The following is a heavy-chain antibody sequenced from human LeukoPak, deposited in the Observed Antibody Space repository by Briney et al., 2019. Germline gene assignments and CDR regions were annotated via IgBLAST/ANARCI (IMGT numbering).Heavy chain of an antibody. J-gene: IGHJ4*02. Sequence: PGGSLRLSCAASGFTFSGYAMHWVRQAPGKGLEWVAVISYDGSNKYYADSVKGRFTISRDNSKNTLYLQMNSLRAEDTAVYYCARPTSAQAIAVAGPFDYWGQGTLVTVSS. V-gene: IGHV3-30-3*01. CDR1: GFTFSGYA. CDR3: ARPTSAQAIAVAGPFDY. D-gene: IGHD6-19*01. CDR2: ISYDGSNK.